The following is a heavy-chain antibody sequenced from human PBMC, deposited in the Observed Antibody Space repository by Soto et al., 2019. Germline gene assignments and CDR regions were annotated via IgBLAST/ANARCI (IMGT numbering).Heavy chain of an antibody. CDR3: ARVGPITFGGVIVSRDYFDY. CDR2: INAGNGNT. D-gene: IGHD3-16*02. J-gene: IGHJ4*02. Sequence: ASVKVSCKASGYTFTSYAMHWVRQAPGQRLEWMGWINAGNGNTKYSQKFQGRVTIIRDTSASTAYMELSSLRSEDTAVYYCARVGPITFGGVIVSRDYFDYWGQGTLVTVSS. V-gene: IGHV1-3*01. CDR1: GYTFTSYA.